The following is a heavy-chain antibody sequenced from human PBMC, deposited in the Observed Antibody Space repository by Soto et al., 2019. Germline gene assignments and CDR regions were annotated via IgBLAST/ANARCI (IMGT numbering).Heavy chain of an antibody. CDR2: IIPIFGTA. CDR1: GGTFSSYA. D-gene: IGHD3-3*01. CDR3: ARDGLRFPEAPTEDY. Sequence: QVQLVQSGAEVKKPGSSVKVSCKASGGTFSSYAISWVRQAPGQGLEWMGGIIPIFGTANYAQKFQGRVTIXXDXSXXTAYMELSSLRSEDTAVYYCARDGLRFPEAPTEDYWGQGTLVTVSS. J-gene: IGHJ4*02. V-gene: IGHV1-69*12.